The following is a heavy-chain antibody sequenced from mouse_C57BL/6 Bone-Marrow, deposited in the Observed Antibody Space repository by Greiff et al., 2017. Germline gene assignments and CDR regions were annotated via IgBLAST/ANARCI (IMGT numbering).Heavy chain of an antibody. J-gene: IGHJ2*01. CDR3: ARVVNCGNYFDY. CDR1: GFTFSDYG. D-gene: IGHD1-1*02. V-gene: IGHV5-17*01. Sequence: EVQLVESGGGLVKPGGSLKLSCAATGFTFSDYGMHWVRQAPEKGLEWVAYISSGSSTIYYADTVKGRFPISRDNAKNTRFLQMTSLRSEDTAMYYCARVVNCGNYFDYWGQGTTLTVSS. CDR2: ISSGSSTI.